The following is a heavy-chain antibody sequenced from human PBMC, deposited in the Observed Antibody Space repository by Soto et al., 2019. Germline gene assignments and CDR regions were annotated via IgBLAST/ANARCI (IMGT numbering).Heavy chain of an antibody. CDR3: GRRKLPQSTGEGLAY. J-gene: IGHJ4*02. CDR2: IGSTGRDT. V-gene: IGHV3-23*01. D-gene: IGHD1-1*01. CDR1: GFTFSSFA. Sequence: LQSGGGLAQPGGSLRLSCEASGFTFSSFAMMWVRQAPGQGLQWVSGIGSTGRDTYYAPSVRGRFTVSRDNSKNTVYLEINSLGESDTATHYCGRRKLPQSTGEGLAYWGQGTLVTVSS.